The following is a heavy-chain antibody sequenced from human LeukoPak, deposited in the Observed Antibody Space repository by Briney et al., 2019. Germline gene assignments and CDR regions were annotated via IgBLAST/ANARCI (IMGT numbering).Heavy chain of an antibody. CDR3: ARETLGSSSSDY. V-gene: IGHV3-7*01. J-gene: IGHJ4*02. D-gene: IGHD6-6*01. CDR2: IKKDGSEK. CDR1: QFTFSTYW. Sequence: GGSLRLSCAASQFTFSTYWTSWFRQAAGKRLEWVANIKKDGSEKYYVDSVKGRFTISRDNAKNSLYLQMNSLRAEDTAVYYCARETLGSSSSDYWGQGTLVTVSS.